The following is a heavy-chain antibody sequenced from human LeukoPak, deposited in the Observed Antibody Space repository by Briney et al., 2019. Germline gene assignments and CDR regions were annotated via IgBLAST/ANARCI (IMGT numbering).Heavy chain of an antibody. CDR3: AKEGDRGEALYYYMDV. V-gene: IGHV3-33*06. CDR1: GFMFSDYG. J-gene: IGHJ6*03. D-gene: IGHD3-10*01. CDR2: IWYDGSNI. Sequence: GRSLRLSCAASGFMFSDYGMHWVRQAPGKGLEWVAAIWYDGSNIFYADSVKGRFTISRDNSKNALYLQMNSLRAEDTADYYCAKEGDRGEALYYYMDVWGNGTTVTVSS.